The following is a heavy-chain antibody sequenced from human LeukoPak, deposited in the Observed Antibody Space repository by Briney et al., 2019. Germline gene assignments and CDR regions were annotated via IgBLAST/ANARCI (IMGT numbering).Heavy chain of an antibody. Sequence: GGSLRLSCAASGFTFSSYAMSWVRQAPGKGLEWVSAISVSGGSTYYADSVNGRYTISRDNSKNTLYLQMNSLRAEDTAVYYCAKGGGWIVVVPAASSYFDYWGQGTLVTVSS. CDR2: ISVSGGST. V-gene: IGHV3-23*01. J-gene: IGHJ4*02. CDR3: AKGGGWIVVVPAASSYFDY. D-gene: IGHD2-2*01. CDR1: GFTFSSYA.